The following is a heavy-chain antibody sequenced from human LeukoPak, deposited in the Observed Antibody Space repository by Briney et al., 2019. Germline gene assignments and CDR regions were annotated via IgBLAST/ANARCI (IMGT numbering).Heavy chain of an antibody. CDR3: GRLNYDFWSGVWEGYYMDV. Sequence: GGSLRLSCAASGFTLSSYWMTWVRQAPGKGLEWVANIREDGSEKNYVDSVKGRFTVSRDNAKNSLYLQVNSPRAEDTAVYYCGRLNYDFWSGVWEGYYMDVWGKGTTVTVSS. V-gene: IGHV3-7*01. CDR1: GFTLSSYW. D-gene: IGHD3-3*01. CDR2: IREDGSEK. J-gene: IGHJ6*03.